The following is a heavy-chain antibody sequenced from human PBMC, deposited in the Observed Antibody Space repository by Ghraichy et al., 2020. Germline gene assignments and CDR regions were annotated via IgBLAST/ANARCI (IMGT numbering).Heavy chain of an antibody. V-gene: IGHV4-4*07. CDR1: GGSINSYY. D-gene: IGHD1-26*01. Sequence: SETLSLTCTVSGGSINSYYWSWIRQPAGKGLEWIGRIYTSGSTNYNPSLKSRVTMSLDTSNNQFSLKLGSVTAADTAVYYCARESHSVNYSWYFDLWDRGTLVTVSS. CDR2: IYTSGST. CDR3: ARESHSVNYSWYFDL. J-gene: IGHJ2*01.